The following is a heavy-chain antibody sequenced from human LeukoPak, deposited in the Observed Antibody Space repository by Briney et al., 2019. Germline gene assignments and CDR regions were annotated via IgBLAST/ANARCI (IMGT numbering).Heavy chain of an antibody. J-gene: IGHJ4*02. CDR2: INPNSGGT. V-gene: IGHV1-2*02. CDR3: ARDPRPNSYGSGSYLLDY. D-gene: IGHD3-10*01. Sequence: GASVKVSCKASGYTFTSYGISWVRQAPGQGLEWMGWINPNSGGTNYAQKFQGRVTMTRDTSISKAYMELSRLRSDDTAVYYCARDPRPNSYGSGSYLLDYWGQGTLVTVSS. CDR1: GYTFTSYG.